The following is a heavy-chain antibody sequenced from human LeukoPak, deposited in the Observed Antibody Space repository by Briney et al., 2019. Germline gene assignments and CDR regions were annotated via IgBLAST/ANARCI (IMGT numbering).Heavy chain of an antibody. D-gene: IGHD4-23*01. J-gene: IGHJ4*02. Sequence: GGSLRLSCAASGFTLSDHYMDWVRQAPGKGLEWVGRTRNKADTYTTVYAASVNGRFTISRDDSKSSLYLQMNSLKTEDTAVYYCTRGGLYGGSSDFDYWGQGTLVTVSS. CDR2: TRNKADTYTT. V-gene: IGHV3-72*01. CDR3: TRGGLYGGSSDFDY. CDR1: GFTLSDHY.